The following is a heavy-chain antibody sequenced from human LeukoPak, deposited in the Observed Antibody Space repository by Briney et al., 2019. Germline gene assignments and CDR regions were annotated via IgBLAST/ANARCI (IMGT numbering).Heavy chain of an antibody. Sequence: ASVKVSCRASGYTFTSYGISWVRQAPGQGLEWMGWISAYNGNTNYAQKLQGRVTMTTDTSTSTAYMELRSLRSDDAAVYYCARGGYYDSSGLVDLWGQGTLVTVSS. D-gene: IGHD3-22*01. CDR1: GYTFTSYG. J-gene: IGHJ5*02. CDR3: ARGGYYDSSGLVDL. CDR2: ISAYNGNT. V-gene: IGHV1-18*01.